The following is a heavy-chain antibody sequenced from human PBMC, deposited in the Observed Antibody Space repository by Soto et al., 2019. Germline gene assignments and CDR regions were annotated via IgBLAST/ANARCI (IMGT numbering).Heavy chain of an antibody. V-gene: IGHV2-5*02. CDR1: GFSFSADGVG. J-gene: IGHJ3*01. CDR2: IYWDDDP. D-gene: IGHD3-16*01. CDR3: AHAFGGTSWPNDAFDV. Sequence: QITLKESGPTLVKPTQTLTLTCIFSGFSFSADGVGVGWIRQPPGKALEWLALIYWDDDPRYRPSLKSRLTITKHSPKYXVVLTMTNMAPLDTATYYCAHAFGGTSWPNDAFDVWGQGTVVTVSS.